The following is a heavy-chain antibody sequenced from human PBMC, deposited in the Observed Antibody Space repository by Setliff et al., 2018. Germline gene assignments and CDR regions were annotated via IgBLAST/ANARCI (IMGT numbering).Heavy chain of an antibody. CDR3: ARETTAWGYVDTAMVTFIDQ. CDR2: IHASGST. V-gene: IGHV4-61*02. CDR1: GGSISSGDHY. Sequence: SETLSLTCTVSGGSISSGDHYWSWIRQPAGKGLEWIGRIHASGSTNYNPSLKSRVTMSVDTSKNQFSLKLSSVTAADTAVYYCARETTAWGYVDTAMVTFIDQWGQGTLVTVSS. D-gene: IGHD5-18*01. J-gene: IGHJ4*02.